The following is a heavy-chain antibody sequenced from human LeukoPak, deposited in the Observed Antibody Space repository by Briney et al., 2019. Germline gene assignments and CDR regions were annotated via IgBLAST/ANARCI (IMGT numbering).Heavy chain of an antibody. J-gene: IGHJ4*01. CDR3: ARLNRGVGVYRYYFDY. Sequence: RASQTLSLTCTVSGGSMSSGGYYWSWIRQHPGKGLEWIGYIYYSGSTFFNPSLKSRVTISVDTSQNQFSLELSSVTAADTAVYYCARLNRGVGVYRYYFDYWGHGSLVTVSS. D-gene: IGHD3-3*01. V-gene: IGHV4-31*03. CDR1: GGSMSSGGYY. CDR2: IYYSGST.